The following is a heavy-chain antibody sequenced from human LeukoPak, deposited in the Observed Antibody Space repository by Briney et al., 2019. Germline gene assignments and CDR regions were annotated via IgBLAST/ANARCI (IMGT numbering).Heavy chain of an antibody. D-gene: IGHD5-18*01. Sequence: GGTLRLSCAASGFTVSYYWMHWVRQTPGKGLVWVSRINSDGSSTSYADSVKGRFSISRDNAKNTLYLQMNSLRVEDTAVYYCARSLYSYGPTFDYWGQGIMVTVSS. CDR2: INSDGSST. V-gene: IGHV3-74*01. J-gene: IGHJ4*02. CDR1: GFTVSYYW. CDR3: ARSLYSYGPTFDY.